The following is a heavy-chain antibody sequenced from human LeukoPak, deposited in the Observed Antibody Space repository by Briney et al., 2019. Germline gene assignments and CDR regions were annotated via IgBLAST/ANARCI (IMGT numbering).Heavy chain of an antibody. CDR3: ATRIAAAGTNWFDP. Sequence: ASVKVSCKASGGTFSSYAISWVRQAPGQGLEWMGGIIPIFSTANYAQKFQGRVTITADESTSTAYMELSSLRSEDTAVYYCATRIAAAGTNWFDPWGQGTLVTVSS. V-gene: IGHV1-69*13. J-gene: IGHJ5*02. CDR1: GGTFSSYA. CDR2: IIPIFSTA. D-gene: IGHD6-13*01.